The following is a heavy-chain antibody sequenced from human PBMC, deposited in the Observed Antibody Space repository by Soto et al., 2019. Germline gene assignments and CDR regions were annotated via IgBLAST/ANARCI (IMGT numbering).Heavy chain of an antibody. V-gene: IGHV4-30-4*01. CDR2: IYYSGST. Sequence: QVQLQESGPGLVKPSQTLSLTCTVSGGSISSGDYYWSWIRQPPGKGLEWIGYIYYSGSTYYNPSLKSRVTLSVDTSKNQFSLKLSSVTAADTAVYYCARAASGYDYYYYGMDVWGQGTTVTVSS. CDR1: GGSISSGDYY. D-gene: IGHD5-12*01. CDR3: ARAASGYDYYYYGMDV. J-gene: IGHJ6*02.